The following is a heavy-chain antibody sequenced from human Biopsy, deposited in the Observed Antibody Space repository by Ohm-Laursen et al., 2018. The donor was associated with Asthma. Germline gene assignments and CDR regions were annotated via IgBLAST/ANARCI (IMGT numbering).Heavy chain of an antibody. CDR2: LIPVLGTA. V-gene: IGHV1-69*01. Sequence: SSVKVSCKTSGGMFGNYAISWVRQAPRQGLEWMGGLIPVLGTADYAPMFEGRVTITADESTSTAYLELTSLRFEDTAVYYCARGYSGTDRIVYYYSGMEVWGQGTTVTVSS. J-gene: IGHJ6*02. CDR3: ARGYSGTDRIVYYYSGMEV. D-gene: IGHD5-12*01. CDR1: GGMFGNYA.